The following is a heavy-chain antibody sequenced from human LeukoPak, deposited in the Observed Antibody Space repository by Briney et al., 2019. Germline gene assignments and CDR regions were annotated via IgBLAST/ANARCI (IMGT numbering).Heavy chain of an antibody. CDR1: GGSISTYY. D-gene: IGHD2-2*01. CDR3: ARRAIYCSSTSCRTNRYFDL. J-gene: IGHJ2*01. CDR2: IYYSGST. Sequence: SETLSLTCTVSGGSISTYYWSWIRQPPGKGLEWIGYIYYSGSTNCNPSLKSRVTISVDTSKNQFSLKLSSVTAADTAVYYCARRAIYCSSTSCRTNRYFDLWGRGTLVTVSS. V-gene: IGHV4-59*01.